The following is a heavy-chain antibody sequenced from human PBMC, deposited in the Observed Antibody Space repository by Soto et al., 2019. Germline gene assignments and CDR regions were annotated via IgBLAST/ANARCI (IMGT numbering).Heavy chain of an antibody. V-gene: IGHV3-23*01. Sequence: GGSLRLSCAASGFTFSSYAMSWVRQAPGKGLEWVSAISGSGGSTYYADSVKGRFTISRDNSKNTVYLQMNSLRAEDTAVYYCARDGQQLAPYAMDVWGQGTTVTVSS. D-gene: IGHD1-1*01. CDR1: GFTFSSYA. CDR2: ISGSGGST. J-gene: IGHJ6*02. CDR3: ARDGQQLAPYAMDV.